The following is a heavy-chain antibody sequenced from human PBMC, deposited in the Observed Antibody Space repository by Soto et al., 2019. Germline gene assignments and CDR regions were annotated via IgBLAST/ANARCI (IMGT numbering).Heavy chain of an antibody. CDR1: GFTFSSYG. CDR3: AKDRTGADYDFWSGSY. V-gene: IGHV3-30*18. D-gene: IGHD3-3*01. J-gene: IGHJ4*02. Sequence: QVQLVESGGGVVQPGRSLRLSCAASGFTFSSYGMHWVRQAPGKGLEWVAVISYDGSNKYYADSVKGRFTISRDNSKNPLYQQMNSLRAEDTAVYYCAKDRTGADYDFWSGSYWGQGTLVTVSS. CDR2: ISYDGSNK.